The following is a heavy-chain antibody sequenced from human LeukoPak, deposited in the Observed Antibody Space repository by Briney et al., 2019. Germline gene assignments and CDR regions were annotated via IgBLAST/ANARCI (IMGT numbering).Heavy chain of an antibody. CDR2: ISGSGGST. J-gene: IGHJ4*02. D-gene: IGHD2-21*02. CDR3: AGDCGGDCSGFDY. V-gene: IGHV3-23*01. Sequence: GGSLRLSCAASGFTFSSYAMSWVRQAPGKGLEWVSAISGSGGSTYYADSVKGRFTISRDNFKNTLYLQMNSLRAEDTAVYYCAGDCGGDCSGFDYWGQGTLVTVSS. CDR1: GFTFSSYA.